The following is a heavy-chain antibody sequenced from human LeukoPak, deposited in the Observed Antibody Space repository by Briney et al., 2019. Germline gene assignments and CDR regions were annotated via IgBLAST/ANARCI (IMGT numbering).Heavy chain of an antibody. J-gene: IGHJ1*01. CDR1: GFTFRTYW. V-gene: IGHV3-74*01. Sequence: GGSLRLSCAVSGFTFRTYWMHWVRQVPGEGLVWVSRINEDGSITDYADSVKGRFSISRDNAENTLYLQMNSLRAEDTAVYYCGRDLGGRSGYWGQGHLVTVSS. CDR3: GRDLGGRSGY. CDR2: INEDGSIT. D-gene: IGHD1-26*01.